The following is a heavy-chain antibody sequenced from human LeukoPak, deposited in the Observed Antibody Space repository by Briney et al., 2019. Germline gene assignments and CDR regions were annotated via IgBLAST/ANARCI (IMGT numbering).Heavy chain of an antibody. CDR2: INPNSGGT. D-gene: IGHD6-19*01. CDR3: ARDPGYSSGWYGLEAFDI. V-gene: IGHV1-2*02. Sequence: GASVKVSCKASGYTFTSYGISWVRQAPGQGLEWMGWINPNSGGTNYAQKFQGRVTMTRDTSISTAYMELSRLRSDDTAVYYCARDPGYSSGWYGLEAFDIWGQGTMVTVSS. J-gene: IGHJ3*02. CDR1: GYTFTSYG.